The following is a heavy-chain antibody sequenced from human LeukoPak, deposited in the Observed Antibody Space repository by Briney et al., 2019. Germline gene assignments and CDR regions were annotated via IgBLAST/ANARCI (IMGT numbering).Heavy chain of an antibody. CDR3: ARTPLEWLLFDY. V-gene: IGHV4-30-2*01. CDR1: GGSISSGGYY. CDR2: IYHSGST. J-gene: IGHJ4*02. D-gene: IGHD3-3*01. Sequence: SQTLSLTCTVSGGSISSGGYYWSWIRQPPGKGLEWIGYIYHSGSTYYNPSLKSRVTISVDRSKNQFSLKLSSVTAADTAVYYCARTPLEWLLFDYWGQGTLVTVSS.